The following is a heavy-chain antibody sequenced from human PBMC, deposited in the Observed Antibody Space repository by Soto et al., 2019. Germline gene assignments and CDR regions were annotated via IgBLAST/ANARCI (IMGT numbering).Heavy chain of an antibody. J-gene: IGHJ4*02. CDR2: FIAMLGTP. D-gene: IGHD5-18*01. CDR1: ESTFMNYD. Sequence: SVKVSCKASESTFMNYDISWVRQAPGQGLEWMGGFIAMLGTPTYAKKVQGRATISADESLTSSYLELRSLRSEDTGVYFCARGAMANFDYWGQGTVVTVSS. V-gene: IGHV1-69*13. CDR3: ARGAMANFDY.